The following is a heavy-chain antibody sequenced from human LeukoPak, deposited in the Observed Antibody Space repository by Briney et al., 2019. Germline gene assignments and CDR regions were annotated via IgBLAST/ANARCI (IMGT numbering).Heavy chain of an antibody. CDR2: ISNSSATM. V-gene: IGHV3-48*04. CDR1: GFTFSSYA. D-gene: IGHD3-22*01. CDR3: ARDDHTRPYYDRSGSGGY. J-gene: IGHJ4*02. Sequence: GGSLRLSCAASGFTFSSYATRWVRHAPGKGREWVSYISNSSATMYYVDSVKGRFTISRDNAKNSLYLQMNSVRAEDTAVYYGARDDHTRPYYDRSGSGGYWGQGTLVTVSS.